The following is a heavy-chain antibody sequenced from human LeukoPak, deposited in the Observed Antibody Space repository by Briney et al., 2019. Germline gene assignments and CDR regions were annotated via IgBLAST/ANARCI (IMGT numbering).Heavy chain of an antibody. D-gene: IGHD5-24*01. Sequence: PSETLSLTCTVSGGSISSGGYYWSWIRQHPGKGLEWIGYIYYSGSTYYNPSLKSRVTISVDTSKNQFSLKLSSVTAADTAVYYCARVETATTDAFDIWGQGTMVTVSS. CDR2: IYYSGST. CDR3: ARVETATTDAFDI. V-gene: IGHV4-31*03. J-gene: IGHJ3*02. CDR1: GGSISSGGYY.